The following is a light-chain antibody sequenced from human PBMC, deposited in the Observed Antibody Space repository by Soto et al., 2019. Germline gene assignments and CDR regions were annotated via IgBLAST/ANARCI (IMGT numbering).Light chain of an antibody. CDR3: CSFTSITTYV. V-gene: IGLV2-14*01. CDR2: EVS. J-gene: IGLJ1*01. CDR1: SSDIGAYDY. Sequence: QSALTQPASVSGSPGQSITISCTGTSSDIGAYDYVSWFQQHPGKAPKLMISEVSNRPSGVSNRFSGSKSGNTASLIISGLQAEDEADYYCCSFTSITTYVFGTGTKVTVL.